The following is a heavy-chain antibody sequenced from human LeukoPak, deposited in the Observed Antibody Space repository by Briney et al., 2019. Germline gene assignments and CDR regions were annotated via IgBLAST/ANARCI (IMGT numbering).Heavy chain of an antibody. J-gene: IGHJ4*02. CDR2: IKTDESST. V-gene: IGHV3-74*01. CDR3: AKDNRRHYTSGPNPDSLH. Sequence: GGSLRLSCAASGFTFSSFWMHWVRQAPGKGLVWVSRIKTDESSTSYADSVKGRFTISRDNAKNTLYLQMNSLRVEDTAFYYCAKDNRRHYTSGPNPDSLHWGQGALVTVSS. CDR1: GFTFSSFW. D-gene: IGHD6-19*01.